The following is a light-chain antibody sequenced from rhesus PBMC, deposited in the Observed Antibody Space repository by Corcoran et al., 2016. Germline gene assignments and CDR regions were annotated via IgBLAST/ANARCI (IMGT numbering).Light chain of an antibody. V-gene: IGKV1-43*02. CDR3: LQYNSDPYS. J-gene: IGKJ2*01. CDR2: AAS. CDR1: QGISTY. Sequence: DIQMTQSPSSLSASVGDRVTITCRASQGISTYLNWYQQKPGKAPKRLIYAASSLESWVPSRFSGSGSGTDFTLTIRSLQPEDFATYYCLQYNSDPYSFGQGTKVELK.